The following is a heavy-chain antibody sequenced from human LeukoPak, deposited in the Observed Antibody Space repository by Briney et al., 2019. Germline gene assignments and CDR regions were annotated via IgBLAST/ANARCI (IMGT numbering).Heavy chain of an antibody. J-gene: IGHJ4*02. D-gene: IGHD2-2*02. CDR1: GFTFSSYS. V-gene: IGHV3-53*01. CDR3: ATDYCSSTSCYTGDY. Sequence: PGGSLRLSCAASGFTFSSYSMNWVRQAPGKGLEWVSVIYSGGRTYYADSVKGRFTISRDNSKNTLYLQMNSLRAEDTAVYYCATDYCSSTSCYTGDYWGQGTLVTVSS. CDR2: IYSGGRT.